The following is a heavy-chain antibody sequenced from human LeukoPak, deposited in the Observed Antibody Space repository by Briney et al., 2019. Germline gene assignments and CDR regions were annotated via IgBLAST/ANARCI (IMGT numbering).Heavy chain of an antibody. CDR1: GGSISSSGFY. V-gene: IGHV4-39*01. D-gene: IGHD2-15*01. CDR3: ARHRMPDALASAFDY. J-gene: IGHJ4*02. Sequence: SETLSLTCTASGGSISSSGFYWDWIRQPPGKGLEWIGAIFYSGNTYYNPSLESRVTISVDTSKNQFSLKLSSVTAADTAVYYCARHRMPDALASAFDYWGQGTLVTVSS. CDR2: IFYSGNT.